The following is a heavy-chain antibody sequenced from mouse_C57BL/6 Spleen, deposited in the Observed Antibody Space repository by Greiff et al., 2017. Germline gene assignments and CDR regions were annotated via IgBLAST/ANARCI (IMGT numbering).Heavy chain of an antibody. CDR1: GYTFTDYE. Sequence: VQLQQSGAELVRPGASVTLSCKASGYTFTDYEMHWVKQTPVHGLEWIGAIDPETGGTAYNQKFKGKAILTADKSSSTAYMERRNLTSEDSAVYYCTGGYYVNWYFDVWGTGTTVTVSS. CDR3: TGGYYVNWYFDV. CDR2: IDPETGGT. J-gene: IGHJ1*03. V-gene: IGHV1-15*01. D-gene: IGHD2-3*01.